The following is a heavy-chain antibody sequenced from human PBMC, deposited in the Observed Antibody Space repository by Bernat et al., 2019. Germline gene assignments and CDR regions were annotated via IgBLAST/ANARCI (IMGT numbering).Heavy chain of an antibody. CDR3: AKDYRLVRRGVIILYYFDY. D-gene: IGHD3-10*01. CDR1: GFTFSSYA. Sequence: EVQLLESGGGLVQPGGSLRLSCAASGFTFSSYAMSWVRQAPGKGLEWVSAISGSGGSTYYAESVKGRFTISRDNSKNTLYLQMNSLRAEDTAVYYCAKDYRLVRRGVIILYYFDYWGQGTLVTVSS. V-gene: IGHV3-23*01. CDR2: ISGSGGST. J-gene: IGHJ4*02.